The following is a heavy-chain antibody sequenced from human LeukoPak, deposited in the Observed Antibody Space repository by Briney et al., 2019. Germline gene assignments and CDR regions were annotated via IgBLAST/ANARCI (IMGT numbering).Heavy chain of an antibody. Sequence: GGSLRLSCAASGFTFSRYWMTWVRQAPGKGLGWVANIKEDGSEKYYVDSVKGRFTISRDNAKNSPYLQMNSLRAEDTAVYYCARRRGLEYWGQGTLVTVSS. CDR2: IKEDGSEK. CDR1: GFTFSRYW. D-gene: IGHD3-10*01. J-gene: IGHJ4*02. CDR3: ARRRGLEY. V-gene: IGHV3-7*05.